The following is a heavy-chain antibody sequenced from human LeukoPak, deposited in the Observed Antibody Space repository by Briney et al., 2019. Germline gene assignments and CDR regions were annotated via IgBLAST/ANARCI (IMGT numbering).Heavy chain of an antibody. Sequence: ETLSLTCGVSGGSISSSGYYWGWIRQPPGKGLEWVSVIYSGGSTYYADSVKGRFIISRDNSKNTLYLQMNNLRAEDTAVYYCARDSSDYGGKGFDYWGQGTLVTVSS. V-gene: IGHV3-53*01. CDR2: IYSGGST. D-gene: IGHD4-23*01. J-gene: IGHJ4*02. CDR3: ARDSSDYGGKGFDY. CDR1: GGSISSSGYY.